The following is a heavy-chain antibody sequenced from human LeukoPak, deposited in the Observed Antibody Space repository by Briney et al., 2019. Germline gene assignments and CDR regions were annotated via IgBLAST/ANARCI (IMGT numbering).Heavy chain of an antibody. V-gene: IGHV3-21*01. J-gene: IGHJ5*02. Sequence: TGGSLRLSCAASGFTFSSYWMSWVRQAPGKGLEWVSSISTSSSYIYYADSVRGRFTISRDNAKNSLYLQMNSLRAEDTAVYSCARGADGVSSNSRGWFDPWGQGTLVTVSS. CDR1: GFTFSSYW. CDR3: ARGADGVSSNSRGWFDP. D-gene: IGHD2-15*01. CDR2: ISTSSSYI.